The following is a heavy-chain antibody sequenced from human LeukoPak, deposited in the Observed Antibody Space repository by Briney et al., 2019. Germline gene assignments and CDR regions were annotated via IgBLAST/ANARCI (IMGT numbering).Heavy chain of an antibody. Sequence: SETLSLTCTVSGGSISSYCWSWIRQPPGKGLEWIGYIYYSGSTNYNPSLKSRVTISVDTSKNQFSLKLSSVTAADTAVYYCARGSLGYYYYYMDVWGKGTPGTVS. D-gene: IGHD3-16*01. CDR3: ARGSLGYYYYYMDV. CDR2: IYYSGST. CDR1: GGSISSYC. V-gene: IGHV4-59*01. J-gene: IGHJ6*03.